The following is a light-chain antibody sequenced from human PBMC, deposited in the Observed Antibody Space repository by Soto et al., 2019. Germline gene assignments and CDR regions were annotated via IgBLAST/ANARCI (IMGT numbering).Light chain of an antibody. J-gene: IGKJ2*01. V-gene: IGKV1-5*01. CDR1: QSIRNW. CDR2: DAS. CDR3: QQYDSYSYA. Sequence: DIQMTQAPSTRSAYVGERVTITCRASQSIRNWLAWYQQKPGQAPKLLIYDASTLESGVPSRFSGSGSGTEFTLTISSLQPDDFATYYCQQYDSYSYAFGQGTKLEIK.